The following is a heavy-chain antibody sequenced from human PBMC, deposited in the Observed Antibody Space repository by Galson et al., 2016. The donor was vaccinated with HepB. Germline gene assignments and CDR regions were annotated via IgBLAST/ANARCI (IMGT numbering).Heavy chain of an antibody. CDR1: GFTFGSYV. J-gene: IGHJ6*02. D-gene: IGHD6-19*01. V-gene: IGHV3-23*01. CDR2: ISGDGRDT. Sequence: SLRLSCAASGFTFGSYVVSWVRQPPGKGLEWVSSISGDGRDTYYPDSVKGRFTISRDNSKNTLYLQMNSLRVEDTAVYYCAREVKVSGLDYYHHYGLDVWGHGTAVTVSS. CDR3: AREVKVSGLDYYHHYGLDV.